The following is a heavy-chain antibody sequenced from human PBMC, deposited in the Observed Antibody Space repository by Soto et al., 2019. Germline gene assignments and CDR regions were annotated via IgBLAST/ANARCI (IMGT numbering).Heavy chain of an antibody. V-gene: IGHV1-3*01. J-gene: IGHJ4*02. CDR1: GYTFTSYA. CDR2: INAGNGNT. CDR3: AIDSTGRFAFDS. D-gene: IGHD2-21*01. Sequence: GASVKVSCKASGYTFTSYAMHWVRQAPGQRLEWMGWINAGNGNTKYSQKFQGRVTITRDTSASTAYMELSSLRSEDTAVYYCAIDSTGRFAFDSWGQGNLVTIS.